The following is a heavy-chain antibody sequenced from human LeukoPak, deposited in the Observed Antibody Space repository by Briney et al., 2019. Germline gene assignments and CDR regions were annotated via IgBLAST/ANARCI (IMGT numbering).Heavy chain of an antibody. CDR3: ATDIRSSPLGF. V-gene: IGHV3-66*01. CDR1: GFRVTNDY. Sequence: GGSLRLSCAVSGFRVTNDYMNWVRQAPGKGLEWVSIIYAGGSTYYADSVKGRFTISRDSSNNTQFLQMSNLRADDSGLYYCATDIRSSPLGFWGHGTLVTVSS. J-gene: IGHJ4*01. CDR2: IYAGGST. D-gene: IGHD3-9*01.